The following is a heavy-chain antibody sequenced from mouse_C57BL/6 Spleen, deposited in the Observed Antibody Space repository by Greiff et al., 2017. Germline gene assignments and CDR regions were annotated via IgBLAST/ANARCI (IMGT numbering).Heavy chain of an antibody. Sequence: EVKLMESEGGLVQPGSSMKLSCTAPGSTFSDYYMAWVRQVPEKGLEWVANINYDGSSTYYLDSLKSRFIISRDNAKNILYLQMSSLKSEDTATYYCAREGVYGNYEEYYFDYWGQGTTLTVSS. J-gene: IGHJ2*01. D-gene: IGHD2-1*01. CDR2: INYDGSST. CDR1: GSTFSDYY. V-gene: IGHV5-16*01. CDR3: AREGVYGNYEEYYFDY.